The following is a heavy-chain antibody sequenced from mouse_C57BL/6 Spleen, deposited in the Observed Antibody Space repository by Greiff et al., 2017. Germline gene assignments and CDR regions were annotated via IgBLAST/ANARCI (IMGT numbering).Heavy chain of an antibody. CDR3: ASWLLQDWYVGV. J-gene: IGHJ1*03. CDR1: GFSLTSYG. V-gene: IGHV2-2*01. CDR2: IWSGGGT. Sequence: QVQLQQSGPGLVQPSQSLSITCTVSGFSLTSYGVHWVRQSPGKGLEWLGVIWSGGGTDYNAAFISRLSISKDNSKSQVSFKMNSLQADDTAIYYWASWLLQDWYVGVWGTGTTVTVSS. D-gene: IGHD2-3*01.